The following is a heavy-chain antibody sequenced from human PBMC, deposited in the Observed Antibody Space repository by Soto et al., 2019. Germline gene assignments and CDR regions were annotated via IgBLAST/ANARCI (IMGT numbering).Heavy chain of an antibody. Sequence: GGSLRLSCAASGFTFSSYSMNWVRQAPGKGLEWVSSISSSSSYIYYADSVKGRFTISRDNAKNSLYLQMNSLRAEDTAVYYCARDSSYWNYDLHYYGMDVWGQGTTVTVSS. J-gene: IGHJ6*02. CDR3: ARDSSYWNYDLHYYGMDV. CDR2: ISSSSSYI. D-gene: IGHD1-7*01. V-gene: IGHV3-21*01. CDR1: GFTFSSYS.